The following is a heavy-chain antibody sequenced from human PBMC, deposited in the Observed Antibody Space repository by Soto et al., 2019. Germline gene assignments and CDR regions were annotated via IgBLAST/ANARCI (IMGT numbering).Heavy chain of an antibody. V-gene: IGHV4-38-2*02. CDR3: ARTVDYYGMDV. J-gene: IGHJ6*02. CDR2: IYHARSV. Sequence: SETLSLGRTVAGYSTAGGYSWARLRHPPGKGLESIGSIYHARSVYSNPSLNGRVALSMDNAKNHFALKLTSVTAADTAVYYCARTVDYYGMDVWGQGTTVT. CDR1: GYSTAGGYS.